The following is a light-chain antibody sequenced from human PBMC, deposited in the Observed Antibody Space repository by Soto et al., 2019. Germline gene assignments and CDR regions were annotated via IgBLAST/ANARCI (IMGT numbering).Light chain of an antibody. J-gene: IGLJ1*01. CDR2: GNS. CDR1: SSNIGAGYD. Sequence: QSVLTQPPSVSGAPGQRVTISCTGGSSNIGAGYDVHWYQQLPGTAPKLLIYGNSNRPSGVPDRFSGSKSGTSASLAITWLQAEDEADYYGQSYDSSLSSYVCGTGTKVTVL. V-gene: IGLV1-40*01. CDR3: QSYDSSLSSYV.